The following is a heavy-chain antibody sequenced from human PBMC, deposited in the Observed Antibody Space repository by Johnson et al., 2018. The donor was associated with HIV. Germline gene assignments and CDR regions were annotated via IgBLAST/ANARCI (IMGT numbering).Heavy chain of an antibody. J-gene: IGHJ3*02. CDR3: AKDRRIHLWLPFDVLDI. D-gene: IGHD5-18*01. CDR2: ISYDGSNK. Sequence: QVQLVESGGGVVQPGRSLRLSCAASGFTFSSYGMHWVRHAPGKGLEWVAVISYDGSNKYYADSVKGRFTISRDNSKNTLYLQMNSLRAEDTAVYNCAKDRRIHLWLPFDVLDIWGQGTMVTVSS. V-gene: IGHV3-30*18. CDR1: GFTFSSYG.